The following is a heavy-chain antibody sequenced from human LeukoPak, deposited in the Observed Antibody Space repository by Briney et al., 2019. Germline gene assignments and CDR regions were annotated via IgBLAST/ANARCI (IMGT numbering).Heavy chain of an antibody. CDR1: GGSISNYY. D-gene: IGHD3-22*01. CDR2: IYISGST. CDR3: ARESSRYPYYFDY. V-gene: IGHV4-4*07. Sequence: SETLSLTCTVSGGSISNYYWTLIRQPAGKGLEWIGRIYISGSTNYNPSHKSRVTMSLDTSKNQFSVKLTSVTAADTAVYYCARESSRYPYYFDYWGQGTLVTVSS. J-gene: IGHJ4*02.